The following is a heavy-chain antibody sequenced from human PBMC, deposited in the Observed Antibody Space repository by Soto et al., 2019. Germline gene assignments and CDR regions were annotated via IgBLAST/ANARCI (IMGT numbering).Heavy chain of an antibody. Sequence: PSQTLSLTCAISGDSVSSNSAAWNWIRQSPSRGLEWLGRTYYRSKWYNDYAVSVKSRITINPDTSKNQFSLKLSSVTAADTAVYYCARREGTDSSGWFDNWFDPWGQGTLVTVSS. CDR1: GDSVSSNSAA. J-gene: IGHJ5*02. CDR2: TYYRSKWYN. CDR3: ARREGTDSSGWFDNWFDP. V-gene: IGHV6-1*01. D-gene: IGHD6-19*01.